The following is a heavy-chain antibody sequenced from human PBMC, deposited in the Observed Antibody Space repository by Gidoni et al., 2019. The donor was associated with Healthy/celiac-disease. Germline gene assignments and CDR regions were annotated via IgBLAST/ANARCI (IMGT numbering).Heavy chain of an antibody. J-gene: IGHJ6*03. D-gene: IGHD4-4*01. Sequence: QVQLVESGGGVVQPGRSLRLSCAASGFTFSSYGMHWVRQAPGKGLEWVAVISYDGSNKYYADSVKGRFTISRDNSKNTLYLQMNSLRAEDTAVYYCAKAKKKYSNYAPPMDVWGKGTTVTVSS. CDR2: ISYDGSNK. CDR1: GFTFSSYG. CDR3: AKAKKKYSNYAPPMDV. V-gene: IGHV3-30*18.